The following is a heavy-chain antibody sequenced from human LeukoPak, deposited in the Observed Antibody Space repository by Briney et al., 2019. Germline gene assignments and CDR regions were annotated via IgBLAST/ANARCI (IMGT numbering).Heavy chain of an antibody. D-gene: IGHD2-2*01. J-gene: IGHJ3*02. Sequence: GGSLRLSCAASGFTFDDYAMHWVRQAPGKGLEWVSGICWNSGSIGYADSVKGRFTISRDNAKNSLYLQMNSLRAEDTALYYCAKDKDIVVVPAAMGGAFDIWGQGTMVTVSS. V-gene: IGHV3-9*01. CDR1: GFTFDDYA. CDR3: AKDKDIVVVPAAMGGAFDI. CDR2: ICWNSGSI.